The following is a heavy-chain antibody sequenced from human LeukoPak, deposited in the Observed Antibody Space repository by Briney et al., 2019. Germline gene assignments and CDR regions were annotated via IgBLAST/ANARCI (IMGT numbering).Heavy chain of an antibody. CDR3: AKFLTGTGSVDY. D-gene: IGHD1-7*01. CDR1: GFTFSSYA. V-gene: IGHV3-23*01. CDR2: ISGSDGST. Sequence: GGSLRLSCAASGFTFSSYAMSWVRQAPGKGLKWVSTISGSDGSTYYADSVKGRFTISRDNSKNTLYLQMNSLRVEDTAVYYCAKFLTGTGSVDYWGQGTLVTVSS. J-gene: IGHJ4*02.